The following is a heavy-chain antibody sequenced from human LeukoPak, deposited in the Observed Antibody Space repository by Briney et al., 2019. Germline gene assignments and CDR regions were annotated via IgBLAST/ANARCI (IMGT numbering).Heavy chain of an antibody. CDR1: GFTFSDYY. V-gene: IGHV3-11*01. D-gene: IGHD6-19*01. CDR2: ISSSGSTI. J-gene: IGHJ4*02. CDR3: AFRIAVAGFDY. Sequence: GGSLRLSCAASGFTFSDYYMSWIRQAPGKGLEWVSYISSSGSTIYYADSVKGRFTVSRDNSKNTLYLQMISLRAEDTAVYYCAFRIAVAGFDYWGQGTLVTVSS.